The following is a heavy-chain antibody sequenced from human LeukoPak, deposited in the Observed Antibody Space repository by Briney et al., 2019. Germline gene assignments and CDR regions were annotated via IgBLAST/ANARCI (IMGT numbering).Heavy chain of an antibody. D-gene: IGHD6-6*01. J-gene: IGHJ4*02. CDR2: IYYSGST. Sequence: SETLSLTCTVSGGSISSYYWSWIRQPPGKGLEWIGYIYYSGSTNYNPSLKSRVTISVDTSKNQFSLKLGSVTAADTAVYYCARGGGSSSRPFDYWGQGTLVTVSS. V-gene: IGHV4-59*01. CDR1: GGSISSYY. CDR3: ARGGGSSSRPFDY.